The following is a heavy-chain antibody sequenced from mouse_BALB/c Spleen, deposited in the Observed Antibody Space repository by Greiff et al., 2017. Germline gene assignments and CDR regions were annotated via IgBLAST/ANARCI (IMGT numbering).Heavy chain of an antibody. D-gene: IGHD2-1*01. CDR1: GYTFTSYW. J-gene: IGHJ4*01. Sequence: EVQLQESGTVLARPGASVKMSCKASGYTFTSYWMHWVKQRPGQGLEWIGAIYPGNSDTSYNQKFKGKAKLTAVTSTSTAYMELSSLTNEDSAVYYCTRGGYGNYAMDYWGQGTSVTVSS. V-gene: IGHV1-5*01. CDR3: TRGGYGNYAMDY. CDR2: IYPGNSDT.